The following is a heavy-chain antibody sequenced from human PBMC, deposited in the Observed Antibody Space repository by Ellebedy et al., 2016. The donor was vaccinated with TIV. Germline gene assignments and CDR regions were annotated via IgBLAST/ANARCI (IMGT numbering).Heavy chain of an antibody. D-gene: IGHD5/OR15-5a*01. CDR1: GFTFSSYA. CDR2: ISYDGSNK. Sequence: PGGSLRLSCAASGFTFSSYAMHWVRQAPGKGLEWVAVISYDGSNKYYADSVKGRFTISRDNSKNTLYLQMNSLRAEDTAVYYCARDVYPGGVRSYGMDVWGQGTTVTVSS. CDR3: ARDVYPGGVRSYGMDV. J-gene: IGHJ6*02. V-gene: IGHV3-30-3*01.